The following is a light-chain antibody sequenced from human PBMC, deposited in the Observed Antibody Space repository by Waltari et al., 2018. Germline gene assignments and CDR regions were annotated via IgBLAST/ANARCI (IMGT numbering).Light chain of an antibody. V-gene: IGLV2-14*01. CDR1: SSDVGGYNY. CDR2: DVS. Sequence: QSALTQPASVSGSPGQSITISCTGTSSDVGGYNYVSWYQQHPGKAPKLMIYDVSKRPSGVSNRFSGSKSGNKASLTISGLQADDEADYYCSSYTSTSTWVFGGGTKLTVL. CDR3: SSYTSTSTWV. J-gene: IGLJ3*02.